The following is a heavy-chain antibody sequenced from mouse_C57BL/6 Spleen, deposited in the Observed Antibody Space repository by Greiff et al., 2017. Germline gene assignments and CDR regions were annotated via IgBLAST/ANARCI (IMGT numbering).Heavy chain of an antibody. J-gene: IGHJ3*01. CDR1: GYSFTSYY. V-gene: IGHV1-66*01. D-gene: IGHD4-1*01. CDR2: IYPGSGNT. CDR3: ARDWDEGFAY. Sequence: VQLVESGPELVKPGASVTISCKASGYSFTSYYIHWVKQRPGQGLEWIGWIYPGSGNTKYNEKFKGKATLTADTSSSTAYMQLSSLTSEYSAVYYCARDWDEGFAYWGQGTLVTVSA.